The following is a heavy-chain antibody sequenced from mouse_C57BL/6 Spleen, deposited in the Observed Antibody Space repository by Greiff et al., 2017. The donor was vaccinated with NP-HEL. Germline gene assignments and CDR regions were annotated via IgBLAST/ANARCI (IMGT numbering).Heavy chain of an antibody. CDR3: ARGNDYDYYAMDY. CDR1: GYTFTSYW. CDR2: IDPSDSYT. V-gene: IGHV1-69*01. D-gene: IGHD2-4*01. Sequence: QVQLQQPGAELVMPGASVKLSCKASGYTFTSYWMHRVKQRPGQGLEWIGEIDPSDSYTNYNQKFKGKSTLTVDKSSSTAYMQLSSLTSEDSAVYYCARGNDYDYYAMDYWGQGTSVTVSS. J-gene: IGHJ4*01.